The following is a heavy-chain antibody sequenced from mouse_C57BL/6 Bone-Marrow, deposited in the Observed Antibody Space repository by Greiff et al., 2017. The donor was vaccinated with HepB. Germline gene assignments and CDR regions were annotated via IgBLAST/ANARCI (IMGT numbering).Heavy chain of an antibody. CDR1: GFSFTSYA. Sequence: VQLVESGPGLVAPSQSLSITCTVSGFSFTSYAISWVRQPPGKGLEWLGVIWTGGGTNYNSALKSRLSISKDNSKSQVFLKMNSLQTDDTARYYWARNRESFYYYGSRGAMDYWGQGTSVTVSS. V-gene: IGHV2-9-1*01. J-gene: IGHJ4*01. D-gene: IGHD1-1*01. CDR3: ARNRESFYYYGSRGAMDY. CDR2: IWTGGGT.